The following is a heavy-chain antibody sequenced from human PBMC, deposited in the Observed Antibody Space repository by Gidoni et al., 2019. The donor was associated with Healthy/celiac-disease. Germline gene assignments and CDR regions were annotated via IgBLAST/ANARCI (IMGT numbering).Heavy chain of an antibody. D-gene: IGHD2-2*01. V-gene: IGHV4-39*02. CDR3: ARDSRMGWFDP. J-gene: IGHJ5*02. CDR2: IYYSGST. CDR1: GGSIRSSSYY. Sequence: QLQLQESGPGLVKPSETLSLTCTVSGGSIRSSSYYWGWIRQPPGKGLEWIGSIYYSGSTYYNPSLKSRVTISVDTSKNQFSLKLSSVTAADTAVYYCARDSRMGWFDPWGQGTLVTVSS.